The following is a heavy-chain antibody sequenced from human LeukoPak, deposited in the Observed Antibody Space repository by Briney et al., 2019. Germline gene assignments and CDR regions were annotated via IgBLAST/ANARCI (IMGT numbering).Heavy chain of an antibody. CDR2: IYYSGST. Sequence: SETLSLTCTVSGGSISSSSYSWGWIRQPPGKGLEWIGSIYYSGSTYYNPSLKSRVTISVDTSKNQFSLKLSSVTAADTAVYYCARALRGSYYNTSPRVDFDYWGQGTLVTVSS. V-gene: IGHV4-39*07. CDR3: ARALRGSYYNTSPRVDFDY. D-gene: IGHD1-26*01. CDR1: GGSISSSSYS. J-gene: IGHJ4*02.